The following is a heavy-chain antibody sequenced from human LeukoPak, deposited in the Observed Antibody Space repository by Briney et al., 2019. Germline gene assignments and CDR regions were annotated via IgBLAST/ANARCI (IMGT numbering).Heavy chain of an antibody. D-gene: IGHD3-10*01. J-gene: IGHJ6*02. CDR2: IIPILGIA. V-gene: IGHV1-69*04. CDR1: GGTFSSYA. Sequence: SVKVSCKASGGTFSSYAISWVRQAPGQGLEWIGRIIPILGIANYAQKFQGRVTITADKSTGTAYMELSSLRSEDTAVYYCARAVGYYGSGSYRDYYYYYGMDVWGQGTTVTVSS. CDR3: ARAVGYYGSGSYRDYYYYYGMDV.